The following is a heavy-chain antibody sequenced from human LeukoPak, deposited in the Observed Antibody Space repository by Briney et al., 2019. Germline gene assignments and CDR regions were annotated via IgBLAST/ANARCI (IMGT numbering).Heavy chain of an antibody. CDR1: GGTFSIYA. CDR2: IIPIFGTA. D-gene: IGHD4-11*01. CDR3: AREMYDYSNYDAFDI. Sequence: SVTVSCKASGGTFSIYATSWVRQAPGQGLDWMGGIIPIFGTANYAQKFQGRVTITADDSTSTAYMELSSMRSEDTAVYYCAREMYDYSNYDAFDIWGQGTMVTVSS. J-gene: IGHJ3*02. V-gene: IGHV1-69*13.